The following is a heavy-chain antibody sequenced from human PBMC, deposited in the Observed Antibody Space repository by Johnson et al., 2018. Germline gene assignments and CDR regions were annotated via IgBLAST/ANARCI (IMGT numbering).Heavy chain of an antibody. CDR1: GDSISPYS. V-gene: IGHV4-59*01. CDR3: AKVGGSGYFDY. J-gene: IGHJ4*02. CDR2: IYYSGNT. D-gene: IGHD2-8*02. Sequence: QVQLQESGPGLVRPSETLSLTCTVSGDSISPYSWTWIRPPPGKRLEWIGYIYYSGNTNYNPPLKSRVTISVDTSRNQFALSLSSVTAADTAVYYCAKVGGSGYFDYWGQGTLVTVSA.